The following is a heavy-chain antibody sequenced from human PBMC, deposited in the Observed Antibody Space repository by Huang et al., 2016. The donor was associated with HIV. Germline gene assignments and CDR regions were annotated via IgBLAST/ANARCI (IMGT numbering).Heavy chain of an antibody. Sequence: QVQLVQSGAEVKTPGSSVKVSCKASGGTFSKYAISWVRQAPGQGLEWMGGVSPMFGTPNDARKFQGRVTITADDSTSTTYVEVSSLRSEDTALYYCARGQLGSYGDYDVHYWGQGTLVTVSS. J-gene: IGHJ4*02. CDR3: ARGQLGSYGDYDVHY. V-gene: IGHV1-69*13. CDR1: GGTFSKYA. CDR2: VSPMFGTP. D-gene: IGHD4-17*01.